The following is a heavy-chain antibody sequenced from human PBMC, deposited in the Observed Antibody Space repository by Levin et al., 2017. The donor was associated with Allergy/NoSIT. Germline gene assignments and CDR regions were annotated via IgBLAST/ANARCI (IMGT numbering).Heavy chain of an antibody. CDR3: ARDRYSSR. Sequence: GGSLRLSCAASGFTFSSYSMNWVRQAPGRGLEWVSYISSSSSAIYYADSVKGRFTISRDNAKNSLYLQMNSLRTDDTAVYYCARDRYSSRWGQGTLVTVSS. J-gene: IGHJ4*02. CDR2: ISSSSSAI. D-gene: IGHD6-13*01. V-gene: IGHV3-48*01. CDR1: GFTFSSYS.